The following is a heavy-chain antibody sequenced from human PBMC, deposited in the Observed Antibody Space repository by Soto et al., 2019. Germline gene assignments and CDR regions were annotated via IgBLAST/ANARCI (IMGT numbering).Heavy chain of an antibody. Sequence: PVGSLRLSCAASGFTFSSYAMHWVRQAPGKGLEWVAVISYGGSNKYYADSVKGRLTISRDNSKNTLYLQMNSLRAEDTAVYYCAREGYCSGGSCYSYAFDIWGQGTMVTVSS. J-gene: IGHJ3*02. CDR1: GFTFSSYA. CDR3: AREGYCSGGSCYSYAFDI. V-gene: IGHV3-30-3*01. CDR2: ISYGGSNK. D-gene: IGHD2-15*01.